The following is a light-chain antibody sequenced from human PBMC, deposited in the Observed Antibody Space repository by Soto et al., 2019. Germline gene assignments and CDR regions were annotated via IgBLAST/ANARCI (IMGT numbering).Light chain of an antibody. CDR3: QTWGTGIRV. CDR2: INSDGRH. Sequence: QLVLTQSPSASASLGASVKLTCTLSSGHSTNAIAWHQQQPEKGPRYLMKINSDGRHSKGDGIPDRFSGSSSGAERYLTISSLQSEDEADYYCQTWGTGIRVFGGGTKLTVL. V-gene: IGLV4-69*01. J-gene: IGLJ3*02. CDR1: SGHSTNA.